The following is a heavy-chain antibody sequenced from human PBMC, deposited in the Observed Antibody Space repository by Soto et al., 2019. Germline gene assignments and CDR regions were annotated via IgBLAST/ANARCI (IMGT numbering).Heavy chain of an antibody. CDR2: ILRDYTP. CDR3: ARRTNGYFGY. Sequence: EVQLLQSGGGLVQPGGSLTLACAASGFTFRDYTMSWVRQAPGKALESISAILRDYTPYYADSVRGPFSISRDTSKNTQYLEMKSLRAEDTAVYYCARRTNGYFGYWGQGAQVTVPS. V-gene: IGHV3-23*05. D-gene: IGHD2-8*01. J-gene: IGHJ4*02. CDR1: GFTFRDYT.